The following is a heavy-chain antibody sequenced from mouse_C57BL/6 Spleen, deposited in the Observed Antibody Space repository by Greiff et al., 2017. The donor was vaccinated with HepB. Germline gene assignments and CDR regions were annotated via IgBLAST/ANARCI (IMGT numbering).Heavy chain of an antibody. Sequence: QVHVKQPGAELVKPGASVKLSCKASGYTFTSYWMHWVKQRPGQGLEWIGMIHPNSGSTNYNEKFKSKATLTVDKSSSTAYMQLSSLTSEDSAVYYCARGYGSSFHWYFDVWGTGTTVTVSS. CDR1: GYTFTSYW. D-gene: IGHD1-1*01. CDR3: ARGYGSSFHWYFDV. V-gene: IGHV1-64*01. J-gene: IGHJ1*03. CDR2: IHPNSGST.